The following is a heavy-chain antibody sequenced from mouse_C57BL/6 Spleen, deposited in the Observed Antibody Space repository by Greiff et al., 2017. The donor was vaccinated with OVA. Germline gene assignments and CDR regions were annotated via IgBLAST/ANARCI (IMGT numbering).Heavy chain of an antibody. J-gene: IGHJ4*01. CDR3: ARKGAYYAMDY. Sequence: QVHVKQSGPGLVQPSQSLSITCTVSGFSLTSYGVPCVRQSPGQVLEWLGVIWSGGSTDYNAAFISRLSISKDNSKSQVFFKMNSLQADDTAIYYCARKGAYYAMDYWGQGTSVTVSS. CDR2: IWSGGST. CDR1: GFSLTSYG. V-gene: IGHV2-2*01.